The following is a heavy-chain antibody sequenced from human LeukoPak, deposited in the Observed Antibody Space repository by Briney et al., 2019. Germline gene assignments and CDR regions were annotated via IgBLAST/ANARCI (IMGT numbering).Heavy chain of an antibody. V-gene: IGHV4-59*08. D-gene: IGHD3-22*01. Sequence: SETLSLTCTVSGGSISSYYWSWIRQPPGKGLEWIGYIYYSGSTYYNPSLKSRVTISVDTSKNQFSLNLSSATAADTAVYYCARTITVIKRYFDFWGQGTLVTVSS. CDR3: ARTITVIKRYFDF. CDR2: IYYSGST. CDR1: GGSISSYY. J-gene: IGHJ4*02.